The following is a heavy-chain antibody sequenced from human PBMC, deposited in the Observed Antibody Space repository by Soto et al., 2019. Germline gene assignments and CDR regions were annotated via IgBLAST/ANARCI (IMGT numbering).Heavy chain of an antibody. Sequence: EVQLVESGGGLVQPGGSLRLSCAASGFSVSSKYMSWVRQAPGKGLEWVSLIQSGGSTYSVVSVKGRFTISGDNSENTLCLQMNRLKVEDTAGYYGTKDEVHFNGGRGYGVPRDVWGKGTTVTVS. CDR2: IQSGGST. V-gene: IGHV3-66*01. CDR1: GFSVSSKY. CDR3: TKDEVHFNGGRGYGVPRDV. J-gene: IGHJ6*03. D-gene: IGHD2-15*01.